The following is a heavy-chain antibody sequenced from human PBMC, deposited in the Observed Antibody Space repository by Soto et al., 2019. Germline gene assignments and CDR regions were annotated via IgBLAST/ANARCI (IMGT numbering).Heavy chain of an antibody. CDR3: ANGGYYDSSGYLGWLDY. CDR2: ISYDGSNR. Sequence: QVQLVESGGGVVQPGRSLRLSCAASGFTFSSYGIHWVRQAPGKGLEWVAVISYDGSNRYYADSVKGRITISRDNSKNTLYLQMNSLRAEDTAVYYCANGGYYDSSGYLGWLDYWGQGTLVTVSS. J-gene: IGHJ4*02. V-gene: IGHV3-30*18. D-gene: IGHD3-22*01. CDR1: GFTFSSYG.